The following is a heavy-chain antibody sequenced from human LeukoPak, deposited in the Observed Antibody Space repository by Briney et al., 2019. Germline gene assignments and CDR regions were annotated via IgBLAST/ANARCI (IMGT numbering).Heavy chain of an antibody. V-gene: IGHV4-31*03. J-gene: IGHJ5*02. CDR2: IYYSGST. Sequence: SQTLPLTCTVSGGSISSGGYYWSWIRQHPGKGLEWIGYIYYSGSTYYNPSLKSRVTISVDTSKNQFSLKLSSVTAADTAVYYCARELRETFYWFDPWGQGTLVTVSS. CDR3: ARELRETFYWFDP. CDR1: GGSISSGGYY. D-gene: IGHD2/OR15-2a*01.